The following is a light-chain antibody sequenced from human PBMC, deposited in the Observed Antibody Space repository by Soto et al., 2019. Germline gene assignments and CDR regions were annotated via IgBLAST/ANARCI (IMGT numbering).Light chain of an antibody. J-gene: IGKJ2*01. CDR2: DAS. V-gene: IGKV3-20*01. CDR3: QQTGSLPFT. CDR1: QRVANNY. Sequence: EIVLTQSPGTLSLSPGERATLSCRAIQRVANNYLAWYQQKPGQVPRLLIYDASIRATGIPDRFSGSGSGTDFTLTISRLEREDFAMYFCQQTGSLPFTFGQGTKLEIK.